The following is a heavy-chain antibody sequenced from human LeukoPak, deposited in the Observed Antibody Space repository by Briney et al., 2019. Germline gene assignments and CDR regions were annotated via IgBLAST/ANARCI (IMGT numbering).Heavy chain of an antibody. V-gene: IGHV3-23*01. CDR2: ISGSGGST. CDR3: AKRYCSGGSCYSPYYYGMDV. J-gene: IGHJ6*04. CDR1: GFTFSSYG. Sequence: GGSLRLSCAASGFTFSSYGMHWVRQAPGKGLEWVSAISGSGGSTYYADSVKGRFTISRDNSKNTLYLQMNSLRAEDTAVYYCAKRYCSGGSCYSPYYYGMDVWGKGTTVTVSS. D-gene: IGHD2-15*01.